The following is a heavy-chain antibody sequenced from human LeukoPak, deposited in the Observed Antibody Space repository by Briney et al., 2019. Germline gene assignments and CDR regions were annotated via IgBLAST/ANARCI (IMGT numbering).Heavy chain of an antibody. CDR1: GYTFTGYY. J-gene: IGHJ4*02. Sequence: ASVKVSCTASGYTFTGYYMHWVRQAPGQGLEWMGWINANSGGTNYAQKFQGRVTIPSDTSISTAYMELSRLRSDDTAVYYCARSSRYDIWTGYPYWGQGTLVTVSP. CDR2: INANSGGT. V-gene: IGHV1-2*02. CDR3: ARSSRYDIWTGYPY. D-gene: IGHD3-9*01.